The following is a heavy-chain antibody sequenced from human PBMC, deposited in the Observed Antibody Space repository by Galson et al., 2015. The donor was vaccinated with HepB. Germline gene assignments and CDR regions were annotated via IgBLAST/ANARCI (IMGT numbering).Heavy chain of an antibody. Sequence: FLRLSCAAPGFIFSVYNMSWIRQAPGKGLEGSPYISSLGTTNSYAEAVKGRFTISRDNANTSLYLEMNGLRAEDTAVYYCVRDRDCSGTKCYYTRFDSWGQGTPVTVSS. CDR2: ISSLGTTN. CDR3: VRDRDCSGTKCYYTRFDS. D-gene: IGHD2-15*01. V-gene: IGHV3-11*01. J-gene: IGHJ5*01. CDR1: GFIFSVYN.